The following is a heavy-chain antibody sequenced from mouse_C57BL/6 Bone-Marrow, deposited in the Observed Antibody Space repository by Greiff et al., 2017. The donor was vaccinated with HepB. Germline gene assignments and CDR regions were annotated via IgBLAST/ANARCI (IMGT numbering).Heavy chain of an antibody. V-gene: IGHV3-6*01. D-gene: IGHD1-1*01. CDR1: GYSITSGYY. CDR2: ISYDGSN. J-gene: IGHJ1*03. CDR3: ARGIITTVVTYWYFDV. Sequence: EVKLQESGPGLVKPSQSLSLTCSVTGYSITSGYYWNWIRQFPGNKLEWMGYISYDGSNNYNPSLKNRISITRDTSKNQFFLKLNSVTTEDTATYYCARGIITTVVTYWYFDVWGTGTTVTVSS.